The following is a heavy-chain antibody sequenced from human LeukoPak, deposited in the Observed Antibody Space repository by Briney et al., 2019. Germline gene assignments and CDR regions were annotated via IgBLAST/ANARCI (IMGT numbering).Heavy chain of an antibody. Sequence: GGSLRLSCAASGFTFSSYAMSWVRQAPGKGLEWVSYISSSGSTIYYADSVKGRFTISRDNAKNSLYLQMNSLRAEDTAVYYCARASGAAAAYYFDYWGQGTLVTVSS. CDR1: GFTFSSYA. D-gene: IGHD6-13*01. CDR3: ARASGAAAAYYFDY. V-gene: IGHV3-48*04. CDR2: ISSSGSTI. J-gene: IGHJ4*02.